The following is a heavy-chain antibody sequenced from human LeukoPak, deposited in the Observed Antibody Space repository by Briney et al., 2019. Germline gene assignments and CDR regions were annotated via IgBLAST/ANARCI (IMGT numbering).Heavy chain of an antibody. CDR3: AKSTSFWSGYYSYYGMDV. Sequence: ASVKVSCKASGYTFTSYGISWVRQAPGQGLEWMGWISAYNGNTNYAQKLQGRVTMTTDTSTSTAYMELRSLRSDDTAVYYCAKSTSFWSGYYSYYGMDVWGQGTTVTVSS. D-gene: IGHD3-3*01. CDR1: GYTFTSYG. V-gene: IGHV1-18*01. J-gene: IGHJ6*02. CDR2: ISAYNGNT.